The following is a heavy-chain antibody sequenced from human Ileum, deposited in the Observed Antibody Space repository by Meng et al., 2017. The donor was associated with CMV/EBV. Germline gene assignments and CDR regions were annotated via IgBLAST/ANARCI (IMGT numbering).Heavy chain of an antibody. CDR3: VRGMLGIIDYGTSSFDY. J-gene: IGHJ4*02. Sequence: GALSRYVIIWVRKAPGQGLGWMGVIIPLFGSTNCARKFRGRVTITTDESRTTADMELTNLRSEDTAVYFCVRGMLGIIDYGTSSFDYWGQGTLVTVSS. D-gene: IGHD4/OR15-4a*01. CDR1: GALSRYV. CDR2: IIPLFGST. V-gene: IGHV1-69*05.